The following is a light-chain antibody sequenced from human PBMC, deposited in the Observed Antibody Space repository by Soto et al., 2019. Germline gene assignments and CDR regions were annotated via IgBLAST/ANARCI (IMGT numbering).Light chain of an antibody. Sequence: VLSHSAGPLSLTQRERATLSCRSSQSVSSNYLAWYQQKPGQAPKLLIYGASSGATGIPDRFSGSRSGTDCTLTISSLEPEDVPVYYCQLYGSSLRPFGQGTKVDIK. V-gene: IGKV3-20*01. CDR2: GAS. CDR3: QLYGSSLRP. CDR1: QSVSSNY. J-gene: IGKJ1*01.